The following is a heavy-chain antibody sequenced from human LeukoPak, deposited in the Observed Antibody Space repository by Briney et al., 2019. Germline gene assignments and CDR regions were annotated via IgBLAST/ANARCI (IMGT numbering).Heavy chain of an antibody. CDR2: IGFSGNYI. Sequence: GGSLRLSCVASGFTFSSYSMNWVRQAPGKGLEWVSSIGFSGNYIYYADSVKGRFTISRDNSKNTLYLQMNSLRAEDTAVYYCARGPSGYHNTGGQGTLVTVSS. D-gene: IGHD5-12*01. J-gene: IGHJ4*02. CDR3: ARGPSGYHNT. V-gene: IGHV3-21*01. CDR1: GFTFSSYS.